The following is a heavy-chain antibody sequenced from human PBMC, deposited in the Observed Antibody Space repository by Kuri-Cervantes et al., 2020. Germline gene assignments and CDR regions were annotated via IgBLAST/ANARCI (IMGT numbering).Heavy chain of an antibody. CDR1: GYTFTSYA. V-gene: IGHV1-3*01. D-gene: IGHD6-19*01. CDR3: ARDWGIAVAGTKGDAFDI. CDR2: INAGNGNT. J-gene: IGHJ3*02. Sequence: ASVKVSCKASGYTFTSYAMHWVRQAPGQRLEWMGWINAGNGNTKYSQKFQGRVTITRDTSASTAYMELSSLRSEDTAVYYCARDWGIAVAGTKGDAFDIWGQGTMVTVSS.